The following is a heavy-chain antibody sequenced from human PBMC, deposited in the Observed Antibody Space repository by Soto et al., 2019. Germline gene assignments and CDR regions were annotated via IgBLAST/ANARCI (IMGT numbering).Heavy chain of an antibody. J-gene: IGHJ4*02. CDR3: ARDAYSSGWPRYHTFDY. CDR1: GYTFTSYY. V-gene: IGHV1-46*01. CDR2: INPSGGST. Sequence: RASVKVSCKTSGYTFTSYYMHWVRQAPGQGLEWMGIINPSGGSTSYSQKFQGRVTMTKDTSTSTVYMELSSLSSEDTAVYSCARDAYSSGWPRYHTFDYWGQGTLVTVSS. D-gene: IGHD6-19*01.